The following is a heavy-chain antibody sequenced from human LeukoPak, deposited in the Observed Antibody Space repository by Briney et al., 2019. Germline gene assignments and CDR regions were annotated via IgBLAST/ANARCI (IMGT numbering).Heavy chain of an antibody. CDR1: EFTFSRHP. D-gene: IGHD2-21*02. CDR3: ARGDHYYGMDV. V-gene: IGHV3-21*06. J-gene: IGHJ6*02. CDR2: ISGSSNYI. Sequence: GGSLRLSCAASEFTFSRHPMNWVRQAPGKGLEWVSSISGSSNYIYYADSVKGRFTISRDNAKNSLYLQMNSLRAEDTAVYYCARGDHYYGMDVWGHGTTVTVSS.